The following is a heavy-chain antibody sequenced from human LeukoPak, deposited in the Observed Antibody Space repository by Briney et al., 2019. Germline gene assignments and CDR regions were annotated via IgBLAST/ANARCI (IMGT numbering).Heavy chain of an antibody. J-gene: IGHJ4*02. CDR3: ARDGLGYCSSTSCYRPLGY. CDR1: GFTFSSYG. Sequence: GGSLRLSCAASGFTFSSYGMHWVRQAPGKGLEWVASIRYDGSNKYYADSVKGRFTISRDNAKNSLYLQMNSLRAEDTAVYYCARDGLGYCSSTSCYRPLGYWGQGTLVTVSS. V-gene: IGHV3-30*02. D-gene: IGHD2-2*02. CDR2: IRYDGSNK.